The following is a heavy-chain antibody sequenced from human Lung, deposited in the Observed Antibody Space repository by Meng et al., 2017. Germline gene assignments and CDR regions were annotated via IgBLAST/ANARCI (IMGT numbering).Heavy chain of an antibody. CDR2: LSGGGFTT. V-gene: IGHV3-23*01. Sequence: GESLKISCAASGFSFSSYAMSWVRHAPGKGLEWVSALSGGGFTTYYADSVKGRFAISRHNSKNTPYLQMNSLRAEDTALYYCAKYSYGLGDYLDYWGQGALVTVSS. CDR3: AKYSYGLGDYLDY. D-gene: IGHD3-10*01. CDR1: GFSFSSYA. J-gene: IGHJ4*02.